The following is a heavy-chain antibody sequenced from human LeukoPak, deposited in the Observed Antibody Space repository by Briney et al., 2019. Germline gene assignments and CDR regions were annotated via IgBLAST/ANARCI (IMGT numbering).Heavy chain of an antibody. CDR2: ISAYNGNT. Sequence: ASVKVSCKASGYTFTSYDISWVRQGPGQGLEWMGWISAYNGNTNYAQKLQGRVTMTTDTSASTAYMELRSLRSDDTAVYYCARDIVGATSLDYWGQGTLVTVSS. V-gene: IGHV1-18*01. CDR1: GYTFTSYD. J-gene: IGHJ4*02. D-gene: IGHD1-26*01. CDR3: ARDIVGATSLDY.